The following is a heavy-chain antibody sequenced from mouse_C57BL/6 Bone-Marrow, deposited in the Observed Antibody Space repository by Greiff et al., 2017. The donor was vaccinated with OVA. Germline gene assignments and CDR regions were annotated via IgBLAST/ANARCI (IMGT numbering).Heavy chain of an antibody. D-gene: IGHD2-5*01. J-gene: IGHJ4*01. CDR1: GSTFPDYE. V-gene: IGHV1-15*01. Sequence: QVQLQQSGAGLVSPGASVPLSSKASGSTFPDYEMPWLKQTPVHGLEWIEAIDPETGGTAYNQKFKGKAILTADKSSSTAYMELRSLTSEDSAVYYCTRGYSNYYAMDYWGQGTSVTVSS. CDR3: TRGYSNYYAMDY. CDR2: IDPETGGT.